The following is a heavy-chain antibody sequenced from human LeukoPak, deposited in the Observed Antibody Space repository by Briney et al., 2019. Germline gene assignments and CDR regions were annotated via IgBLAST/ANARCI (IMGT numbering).Heavy chain of an antibody. CDR2: IKQDGSEK. CDR1: GFTFSSYW. D-gene: IGHD5-12*01. J-gene: IGHJ4*02. Sequence: GGSLRLSCAASGFTFSSYWMSWVRQAPGKGLEWVANIKQDGSEKYYVDSVKGRFTISRDNAKNSLYLQMNSLRAEDTAVYYCAREVRYSGYDFNYFDYWGQGTLVTVSS. V-gene: IGHV3-7*01. CDR3: AREVRYSGYDFNYFDY.